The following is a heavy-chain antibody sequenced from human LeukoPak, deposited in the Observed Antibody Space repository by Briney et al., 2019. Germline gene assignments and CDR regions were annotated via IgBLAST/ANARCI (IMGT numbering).Heavy chain of an antibody. CDR2: IKQDGSEK. CDR3: AKEPKPRPTVGYFQH. CDR1: GFTFSTYW. J-gene: IGHJ1*01. D-gene: IGHD1-14*01. Sequence: GGSLRLSCAASGFTFSTYWMSWVRQVPGKGLEWVANIKQDGSEKFYVDSVKGRFTISRDNAKNSLYLQMNSLRAEDTAVYYCAKEPKPRPTVGYFQHWGQGTLVTVSS. V-gene: IGHV3-7*01.